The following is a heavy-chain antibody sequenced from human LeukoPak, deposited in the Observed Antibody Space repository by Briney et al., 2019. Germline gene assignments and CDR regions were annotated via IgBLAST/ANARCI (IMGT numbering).Heavy chain of an antibody. CDR3: ARVVDGHNRPPDY. CDR2: INHSGST. CDR1: SGSFSGYY. V-gene: IGHV4-34*01. J-gene: IGHJ4*02. Sequence: PSETLSLTCAVYSGSFSGYYWSWIRKPPGKGLEWIGEINHSGSTNYNSPLKSRVTMSVDTSKNQFSLKMNSVTAADTAVYFCARVVDGHNRPPDYWGQGTLVTVSS. D-gene: IGHD5-24*01.